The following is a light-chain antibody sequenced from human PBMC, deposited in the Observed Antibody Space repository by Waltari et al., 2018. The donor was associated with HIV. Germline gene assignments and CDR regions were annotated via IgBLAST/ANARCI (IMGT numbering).Light chain of an antibody. CDR1: SSNIGAQYA. CDR2: GNS. V-gene: IGLV1-40*01. CDR3: QSYDSSLSAWV. J-gene: IGLJ3*02. Sequence: QSVLTQPPSVSGAPGQRVTISCTGSSSNIGAQYAVHWYQHVPGTAPKVLIYGNSERPSGVPDRFSGSKSGTSASLVITGRQAEDEANYCCQSYDSSLSAWVFGGGTKLTVL.